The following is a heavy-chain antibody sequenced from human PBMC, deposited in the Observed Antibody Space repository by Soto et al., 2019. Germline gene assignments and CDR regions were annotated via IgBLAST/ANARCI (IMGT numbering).Heavy chain of an antibody. CDR2: IRSKAYGGTT. Sequence: SLRLSCTASGFTFGDYAMSWVRQAPGKGLEWVGFIRSKAYGGTTEYAASVKGRFTISRDDSKSIAYLQMNSLKTEDTAVYYCTRATAMGDDAFDIWGQGTMVTVSS. J-gene: IGHJ3*02. CDR1: GFTFGDYA. D-gene: IGHD5-18*01. V-gene: IGHV3-49*04. CDR3: TRATAMGDDAFDI.